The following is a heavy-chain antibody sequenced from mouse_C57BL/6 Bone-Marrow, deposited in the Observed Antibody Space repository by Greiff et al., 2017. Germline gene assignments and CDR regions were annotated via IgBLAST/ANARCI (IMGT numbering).Heavy chain of an antibody. CDR2: LSYDGRN. CDR1: GYSITSGYY. D-gene: IGHD1-1*01. CDR3: ARGGFGYYGSSYAMDY. J-gene: IGHJ4*01. Sequence: EVQLVESGPGLVKPSPSLSLTCSVTGYSITSGYYWNWIRQFPGNKLEWMGYLSYDGRNNYNPSLKNRITITLDTSKNQFFLKLNSVTTEDTATYYCARGGFGYYGSSYAMDYWGQGTSVTVSS. V-gene: IGHV3-6*01.